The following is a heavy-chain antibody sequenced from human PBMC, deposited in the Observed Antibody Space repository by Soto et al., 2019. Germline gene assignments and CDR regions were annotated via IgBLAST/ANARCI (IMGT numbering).Heavy chain of an antibody. Sequence: PSETLSLTWTVSVVSITSGAYYWPPVRQHPGEGLEWIGYIYYNGNTYFSPSLKSRLTISIDTSKNQFPLKLSSVTAADTAMYYCARARLRAVYAFDFWRKGTMVTVS. CDR2: IYYNGNT. J-gene: IGHJ3*01. CDR1: VVSITSGAYY. CDR3: ARARLRAVYAFDF. V-gene: IGHV4-31*02. D-gene: IGHD1-20*01.